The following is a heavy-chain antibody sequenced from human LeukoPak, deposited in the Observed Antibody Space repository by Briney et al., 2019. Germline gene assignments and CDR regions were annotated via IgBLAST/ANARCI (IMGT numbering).Heavy chain of an antibody. Sequence: SETLSLTCAVYGGSFSGYYWSWIRQPPGKGLERIGEINHSGSTNYNPSLKSRVTISVDTSKNQFSLKLSSVTAADTAVYYCARGNGLRFDYYDSSPYYFDYWGQGTLVTVSS. CDR1: GGSFSGYY. CDR2: INHSGST. V-gene: IGHV4-34*01. J-gene: IGHJ4*02. D-gene: IGHD3-22*01. CDR3: ARGNGLRFDYYDSSPYYFDY.